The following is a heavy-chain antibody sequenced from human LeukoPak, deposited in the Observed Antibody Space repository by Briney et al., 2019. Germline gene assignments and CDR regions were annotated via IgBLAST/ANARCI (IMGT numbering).Heavy chain of an antibody. CDR3: ARDGIFDF. V-gene: IGHV3-21*01. CDR2: IRSGGTYI. Sequence: PGGSLRLSCAASGFTFSTYSMHWVRQAPGKGLEWVSSIRSGGTYINYADSVKGRFTISRDDAKNSLYLQMNSLRAEDPAVYYCARDGIFDFWGQGTLVTVSS. CDR1: GFTFSTYS. J-gene: IGHJ4*02.